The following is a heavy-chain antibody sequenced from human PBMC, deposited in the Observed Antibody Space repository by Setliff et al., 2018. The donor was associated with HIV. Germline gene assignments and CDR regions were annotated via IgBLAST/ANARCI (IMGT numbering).Heavy chain of an antibody. Sequence: PSETLSLTCAVSGGSISSGGYSWSWIRQPPGKGLEWIGEINHSGSTSYNPSLKSRVTISVDTSKNQFSLKLTSVTAADTAVYYCARSWGSGSYPYWGQGTLVTVSS. D-gene: IGHD3-10*01. CDR1: GGSISSGGYS. CDR2: INHSGST. V-gene: IGHV4-34*01. CDR3: ARSWGSGSYPY. J-gene: IGHJ4*02.